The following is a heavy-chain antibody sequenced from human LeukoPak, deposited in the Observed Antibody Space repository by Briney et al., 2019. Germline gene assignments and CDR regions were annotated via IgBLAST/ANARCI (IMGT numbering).Heavy chain of an antibody. CDR1: GFTFSSYS. CDR2: ISSSSSYI. V-gene: IGHV3-21*01. J-gene: IGHJ4*02. CDR3: AREFSDSNDY. D-gene: IGHD3-22*01. Sequence: GGSLRLSYAASGFTFSSYSMNWGRQATGKGLEWVSSISSSSSYIYYADSVKGRFTISRDNAKNSLYLQMNSLRAEDTAVYYCAREFSDSNDYWGQGTLVTVSS.